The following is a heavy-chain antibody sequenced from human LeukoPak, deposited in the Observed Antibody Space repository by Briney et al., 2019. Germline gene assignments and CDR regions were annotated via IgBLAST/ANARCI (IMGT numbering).Heavy chain of an antibody. CDR1: GGSMSSYY. CDR3: ARRSDSGSDDGEDYFDY. D-gene: IGHD1-26*01. Sequence: PSETLSLTCTVSGGSMSSYYWSWIRQPPGKGLEWIGYIYTSGSTNYNPSLKSRVTVSVDTSKNQFSLKLSSVTAADTAVYYCARRSDSGSDDGEDYFDYWGQGTLVTVSS. J-gene: IGHJ4*02. CDR2: IYTSGST. V-gene: IGHV4-4*09.